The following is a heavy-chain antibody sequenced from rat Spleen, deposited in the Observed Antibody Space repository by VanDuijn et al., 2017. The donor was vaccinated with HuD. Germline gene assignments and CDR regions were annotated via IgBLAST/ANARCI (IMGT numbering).Heavy chain of an antibody. CDR3: ARTMYTADYYYVPFAF. J-gene: IGHJ2*01. Sequence: EVQLQESGPGLVKPSQSLSLTCSVTGYSITSNYWGWIRKFPGNKIEWMGYISYSGSTGSNPYLKSRISITRDTSKNQFFLQLNSVTTEDTATYYCARTMYTADYYYVPFAFWGQGVMVTVSS. CDR2: ISYSGST. D-gene: IGHD1-6*01. CDR1: GYSITSNY. V-gene: IGHV3-1*01.